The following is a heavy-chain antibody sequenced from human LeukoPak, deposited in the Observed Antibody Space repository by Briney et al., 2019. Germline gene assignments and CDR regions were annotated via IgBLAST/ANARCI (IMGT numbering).Heavy chain of an antibody. V-gene: IGHV1-2*02. J-gene: IGHJ4*02. CDR1: GYTFTDCY. CDR2: INPNSGGT. D-gene: IGHD3-22*01. CDR3: ARASYYYDSSGYPGNYFDY. Sequence: ASVKVSCKASGYTFTDCYMHWVRQAPGQGLEWMGWINPNSGGTNYAQKFLGRVTMTRDTSISTAYMELSRLRSDDTAVYYCARASYYYDSSGYPGNYFDYWCQGTLVTVSS.